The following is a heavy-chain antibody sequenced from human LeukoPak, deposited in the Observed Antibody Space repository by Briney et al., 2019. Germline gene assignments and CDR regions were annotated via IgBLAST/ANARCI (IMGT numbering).Heavy chain of an antibody. Sequence: ASVTVSCRASGFAFDHYGISWVRQAPGQGLESMGWISVNNGNPHYPKKFLGRVTMTTDTSTSTAYMEVRGLRADDTAVYYCQRITIFGVVIDFDYWGQGTLVAVSS. V-gene: IGHV1-18*01. CDR1: GFAFDHYG. J-gene: IGHJ4*02. D-gene: IGHD3-3*01. CDR3: QRITIFGVVIDFDY. CDR2: ISVNNGNP.